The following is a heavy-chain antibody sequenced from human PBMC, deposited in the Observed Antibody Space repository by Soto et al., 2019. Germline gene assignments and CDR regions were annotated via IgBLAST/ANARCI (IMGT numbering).Heavy chain of an antibody. V-gene: IGHV4-59*01. J-gene: IGHJ4*02. CDR3: ARSLTVRNYADDSRDYFCFFDY. Sequence: PSETLSLTCTVSGDSISTFDCGWMRQSPWKELEWIGYVYYTGITNYNPSLKSRVTISVDRSKNQFSLKLTSANAADTAVYYCARSLTVRNYADDSRDYFCFFDYWGQGSQVTVSS. CDR2: VYYTGIT. D-gene: IGHD3-22*01. CDR1: GDSISTFD.